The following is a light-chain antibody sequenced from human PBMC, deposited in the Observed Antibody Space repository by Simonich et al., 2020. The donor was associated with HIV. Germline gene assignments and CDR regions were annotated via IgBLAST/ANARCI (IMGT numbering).Light chain of an antibody. CDR2: GAS. Sequence: EIVLTQSPGTLSLSPGERATLSCRASQSVRSSYLAWYQQKPGQAPRLLIYGASSRATGIPDRFSGSGSGTDFTLTINRLEPEDVAVYYCQQEGSSPPYTFGQGTKLEIK. CDR3: QQEGSSPPYT. CDR1: QSVRSSY. V-gene: IGKV3-20*01. J-gene: IGKJ2*01.